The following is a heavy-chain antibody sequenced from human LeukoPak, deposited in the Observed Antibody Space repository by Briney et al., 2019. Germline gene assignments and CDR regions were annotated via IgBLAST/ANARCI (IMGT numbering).Heavy chain of an antibody. D-gene: IGHD3-10*01. J-gene: IGHJ5*02. V-gene: IGHV3-23*01. CDR2: ISASGDRT. CDR1: GFTFSNYA. Sequence: GGSLRLSCAASGFTFSNYAMTWVRQAPGKGLEWVSSISASGDRTYYTESVKGRFTVSRDNSKNTLYLQMNSLRAEDTAVYYCAKDYSKTSYYGSGTYYRPKWFDPWGQGTLVTVSS. CDR3: AKDYSKTSYYGSGTYYRPKWFDP.